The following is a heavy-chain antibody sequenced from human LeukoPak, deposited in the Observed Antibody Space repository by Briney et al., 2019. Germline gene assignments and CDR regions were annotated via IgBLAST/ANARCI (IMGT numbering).Heavy chain of an antibody. CDR1: GFTFSSYS. Sequence: PGGSLRLSCAASGFTFSSYSMNWVRQAPGKGLEWVSSISSSSSYIYYADSVKGRFTISRDNAKNSLYLQMNSLRAEDTAVYYCARDLLVFGLPKRYYGVDVWGQGTTVTVSS. J-gene: IGHJ6*02. CDR3: ARDLLVFGLPKRYYGVDV. V-gene: IGHV3-21*01. CDR2: ISSSSSYI. D-gene: IGHD3/OR15-3a*01.